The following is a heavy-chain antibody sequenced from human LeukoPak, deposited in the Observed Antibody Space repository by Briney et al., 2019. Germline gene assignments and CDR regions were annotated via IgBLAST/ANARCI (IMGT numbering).Heavy chain of an antibody. CDR1: GFTFSSYS. D-gene: IGHD3-3*01. Sequence: KSGGSLRLSCAASGFTFSSYSMNWVRQAPGKGLEWVSSISSSSSYIYYADSVKGRFTISRDNAKNSLYLQMNSLRAEDTAVYYCARGRSDLIGVVDCYYYYGMDVWGQGTTVTVSS. J-gene: IGHJ6*02. CDR3: ARGRSDLIGVVDCYYYYGMDV. CDR2: ISSSSSYI. V-gene: IGHV3-21*01.